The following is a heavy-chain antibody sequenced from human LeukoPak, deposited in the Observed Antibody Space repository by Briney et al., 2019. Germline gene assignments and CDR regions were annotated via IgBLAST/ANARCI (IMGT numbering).Heavy chain of an antibody. D-gene: IGHD2-15*01. V-gene: IGHV4-30-4*01. CDR2: IYYSGST. Sequence: SQTLSPTCTVSGGSISSGDYYWSWIRQPPGKGLEWIGYIYYSGSTYYNPSLKSRVTISVDTSKNQFSLKLSSVTAADTAVYYCAAADAAEYFQHWGQGTLVTVSS. CDR3: AAADAAEYFQH. J-gene: IGHJ1*01. CDR1: GGSISSGDYY.